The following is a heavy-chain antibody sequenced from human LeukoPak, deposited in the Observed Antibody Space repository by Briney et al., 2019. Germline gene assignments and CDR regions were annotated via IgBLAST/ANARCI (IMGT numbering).Heavy chain of an antibody. V-gene: IGHV3-74*01. CDR1: GFTFSSYW. Sequence: GGSLRLSCAASGFTFSSYWMHWVRQAPGKGLVWVSRINSDGSSTSYADSVKGRFTISRDNAKNTLYLQMNSLRAEDTAVYYCAKESRLEGHTVAFDYWGQGSLVTVSS. D-gene: IGHD4-23*01. J-gene: IGHJ4*02. CDR2: INSDGSST. CDR3: AKESRLEGHTVAFDY.